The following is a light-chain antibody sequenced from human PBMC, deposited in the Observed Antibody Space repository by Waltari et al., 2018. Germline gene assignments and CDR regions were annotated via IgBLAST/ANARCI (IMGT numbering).Light chain of an antibody. CDR1: QSLVHSDGNTY. Sequence: DVVMTQTPLSSPVTLGQPASISCRSSQSLVHSDGNTYFSWLQQRPGQPPRPLIYKISNRFSGVPDRFSRSGAGTNFTLKISRVEAEDVGVYYCMKARQIPHTSGQGTRLEIK. CDR3: MKARQIPHT. J-gene: IGKJ5*01. V-gene: IGKV2-24*01. CDR2: KIS.